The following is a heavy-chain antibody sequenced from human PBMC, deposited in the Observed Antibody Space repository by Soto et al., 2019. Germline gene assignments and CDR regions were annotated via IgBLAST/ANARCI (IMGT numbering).Heavy chain of an antibody. CDR2: IYYRGST. CDR1: CTSITSYY. CDR3: ARDSGYSLSQFDY. V-gene: IGHV4-59*01. D-gene: IGHD5-12*01. J-gene: IGHJ4*02. Sequence: SDTLSLTCTFLCTSITSYYWRWIRQPPGKGLEWIGYIYYRGSTNYNPSLKSRVTISVDTSKNQFSLKLSSVTAVDTAVYYCARDSGYSLSQFDYWGQGTLVTVS.